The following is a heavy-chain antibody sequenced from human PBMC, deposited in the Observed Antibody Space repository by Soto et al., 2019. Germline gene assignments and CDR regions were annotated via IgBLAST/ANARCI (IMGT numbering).Heavy chain of an antibody. D-gene: IGHD3-10*01. Sequence: QMSLKESGPPLVKPTQTLTLTCTFSGFSLSTEGVAVGWIRQPPGKALEWLSVIYWDDDQRSSTSLRSRLTITKDTSKNHVVLTMTNMDPLDTATYYCAHRDRASGGLFDYWGQGILVTVSS. CDR1: GFSLSTEGVA. J-gene: IGHJ4*02. V-gene: IGHV2-5*02. CDR3: AHRDRASGGLFDY. CDR2: IYWDDDQ.